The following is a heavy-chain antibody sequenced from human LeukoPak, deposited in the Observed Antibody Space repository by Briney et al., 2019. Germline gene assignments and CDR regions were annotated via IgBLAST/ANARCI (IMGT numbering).Heavy chain of an antibody. CDR3: TKGGANHPQSTSDI. V-gene: IGHV3-74*01. CDR1: GFTFSSYW. D-gene: IGHD1-26*01. CDR2: INSDGSNT. Sequence: GGSLRLSCAASGFTFSSYWMHWVRQAPGKGLVWVSRINSDGSNTSYADSVKGRFTISRDNAKNTLYLQMNSLRAEDTAVYYCTKGGANHPQSTSDIWGQGTMVTVSS. J-gene: IGHJ3*02.